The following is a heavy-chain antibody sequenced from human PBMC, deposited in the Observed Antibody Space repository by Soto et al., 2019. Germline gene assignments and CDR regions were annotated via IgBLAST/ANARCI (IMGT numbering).Heavy chain of an antibody. D-gene: IGHD3-22*01. Sequence: SETLSLTCAVYGGSFSGYYWSWIRQPPGKGLEWIGEINHSGSTNYNPSLKSRVTISVDTSKNQFSLKLSSVTAADTAVYYCARGPLLDYYDSSGYNTDLDYWGQGTLVTVSS. J-gene: IGHJ4*02. CDR3: ARGPLLDYYDSSGYNTDLDY. V-gene: IGHV4-34*01. CDR1: GGSFSGYY. CDR2: INHSGST.